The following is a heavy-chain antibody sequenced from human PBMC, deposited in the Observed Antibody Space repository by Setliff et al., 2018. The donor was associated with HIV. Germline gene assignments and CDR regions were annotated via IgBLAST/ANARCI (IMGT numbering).Heavy chain of an antibody. CDR2: IYYNGGT. CDR3: NIYYYYYMDV. Sequence: SETLSLTCTVSGGSISSHYWSWIRQPPGKGLEWIGLIYYNGGTNYNPSLKSRVTISVDTSKNQFFLKLSSVTAADTAVYYCNIYYYYYMDVWGKGTTVTISS. J-gene: IGHJ6*03. V-gene: IGHV4-59*11. CDR1: GGSISSHY.